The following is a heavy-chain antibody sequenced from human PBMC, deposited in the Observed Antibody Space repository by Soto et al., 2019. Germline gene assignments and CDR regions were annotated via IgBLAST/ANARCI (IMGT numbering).Heavy chain of an antibody. J-gene: IGHJ4*01. CDR2: ISYDGSNK. D-gene: IGHD6-19*01. Sequence: LRLSCAASGFTFSSYAMHWVRQAPGKGLEWVAVISYDGSNKYYADSVKGRFTISRDNSKNTLYLQMNSLRAEDTAVYYCAREISSGWYGLFDYWGLGTLVTVSS. V-gene: IGHV3-30-3*01. CDR1: GFTFSSYA. CDR3: AREISSGWYGLFDY.